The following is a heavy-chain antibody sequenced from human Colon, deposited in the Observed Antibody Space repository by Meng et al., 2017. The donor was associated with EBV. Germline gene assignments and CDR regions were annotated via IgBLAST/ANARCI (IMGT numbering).Heavy chain of an antibody. CDR2: IKTETDDGRL. CDR1: GFDFCSAS. Sequence: GLWVEVWGGFVEPGGSLTLTCEAAGFDFCSASMNWVRQAPGRDLELVGRIKTETDDGRLDFAADVKGRFTMSRYDVRNTIYLNMNNVKSDDTAVYYCTTDEGGSRFWGQGTLVTVSS. V-gene: IGHV3-15*01. D-gene: IGHD6-13*01. J-gene: IGHJ4*02. CDR3: TTDEGGSRF.